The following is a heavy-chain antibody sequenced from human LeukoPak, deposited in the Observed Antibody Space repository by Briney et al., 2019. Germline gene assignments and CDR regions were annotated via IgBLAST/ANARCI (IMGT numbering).Heavy chain of an antibody. CDR1: GGSISSGGYY. CDR3: ARDKGDVVFGVALDAFDI. D-gene: IGHD3-3*01. V-gene: IGHV4-61*08. Sequence: SETLSLTCTVSGGSISSGGYYWSWIRQPPGKGLEWIGYTYYSGSTNYNPSLKSRVTISVDTSKNQFSLKLSSVTAADTAVYYCARDKGDVVFGVALDAFDIWGQGTMVTVSS. CDR2: TYYSGST. J-gene: IGHJ3*02.